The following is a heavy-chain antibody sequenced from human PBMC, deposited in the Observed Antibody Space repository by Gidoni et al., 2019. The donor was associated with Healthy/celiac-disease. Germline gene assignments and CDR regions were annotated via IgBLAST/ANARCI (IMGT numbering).Heavy chain of an antibody. CDR2: ISYDGSNK. D-gene: IGHD2-2*01. Sequence: QVQLVESGGGVVQPGRSLRLSCAASGFTFSSYAMHWVRQAPGKGLEWVAVISYDGSNKYYADSVKGRFTISRDNSKNTLYLQMNSLRAEDTAVYYCARGEYCSSTSCSLALRLGYWGQGTLVTVSS. J-gene: IGHJ4*02. CDR1: GFTFSSYA. V-gene: IGHV3-30-3*01. CDR3: ARGEYCSSTSCSLALRLGY.